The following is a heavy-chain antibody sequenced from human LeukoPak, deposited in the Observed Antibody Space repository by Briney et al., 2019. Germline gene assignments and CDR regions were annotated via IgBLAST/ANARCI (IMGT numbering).Heavy chain of an antibody. Sequence: PSETLSLTCAVYGGSFSGYYWSWIRQPPGMGLEWIGEINHSGSTNYNPSLKSRVTMSVDTSKNQFSLKLSSVTAADTAVYYCAKDSYGSGSYRFDYWGQGTLVTVSS. V-gene: IGHV4-34*01. J-gene: IGHJ4*02. CDR1: GGSFSGYY. CDR3: AKDSYGSGSYRFDY. CDR2: INHSGST. D-gene: IGHD3-10*01.